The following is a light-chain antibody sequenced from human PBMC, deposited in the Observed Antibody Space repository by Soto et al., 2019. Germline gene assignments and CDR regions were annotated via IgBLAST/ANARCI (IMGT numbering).Light chain of an antibody. CDR3: QQYDKWPRT. Sequence: EIVMTQSPATLSVSPGERATLSCGASQSVSSNLAWYQQKPGQAPRLLIYGASTRATGIPARFSGGGSGTEFTLTISSLQSEDFAVYYCQQYDKWPRTFGQGTKVDIK. V-gene: IGKV3-15*01. J-gene: IGKJ1*01. CDR2: GAS. CDR1: QSVSSN.